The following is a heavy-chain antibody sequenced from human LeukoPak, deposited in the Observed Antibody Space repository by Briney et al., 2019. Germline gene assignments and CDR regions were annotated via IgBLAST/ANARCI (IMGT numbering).Heavy chain of an antibody. V-gene: IGHV4-61*01. CDR3: ARLFSGYDYRRKYYYYYGMDV. J-gene: IGHJ6*02. D-gene: IGHD5-12*01. CDR2: AYNSGST. Sequence: SETLSLTCSVSGDSVSSDSYYWSWIRQPPGKGLEWIGYAYNSGSTNYNPSLKSRITISVETSKNQFSLKLNSVTAADTAVYYCARLFSGYDYRRKYYYYYGMDVWGQGTTVTVSS. CDR1: GDSVSSDSYY.